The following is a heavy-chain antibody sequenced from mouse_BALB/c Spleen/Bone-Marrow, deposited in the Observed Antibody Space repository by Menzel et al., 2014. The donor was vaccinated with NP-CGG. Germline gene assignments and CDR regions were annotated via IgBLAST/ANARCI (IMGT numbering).Heavy chain of an antibody. J-gene: IGHJ2*01. CDR2: ISYDGNN. V-gene: IGHV3-6*02. CDR3: ARQPYYFDY. CDR1: GYSITSGYY. Sequence: VQLQQSGPGHVKPSQSLSLPCSVTGYSITSGYYWNWIRQFPGNKLAWMGFISYDGNNNYNPSLKNRISITRDTSKNQFFLKLNSVTAEDTATYYCARQPYYFDYWGQGTTLTVSS.